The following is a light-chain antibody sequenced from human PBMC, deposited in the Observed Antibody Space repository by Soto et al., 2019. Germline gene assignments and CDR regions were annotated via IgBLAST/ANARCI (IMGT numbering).Light chain of an antibody. V-gene: IGLV2-14*01. CDR1: SSDVGTYNY. J-gene: IGLJ2*01. CDR2: EVS. CDR3: SSYTSRSTVT. Sequence: QSALTQPAPVSGSPGQSITISCTGTSSDVGTYNYVSWYQHLPGKAPKLMIYEVSNRPSGVSNRFSGSKSGNTASLTISGLQAEDEADYYCSSYTSRSTVTFGGGTKLTVL.